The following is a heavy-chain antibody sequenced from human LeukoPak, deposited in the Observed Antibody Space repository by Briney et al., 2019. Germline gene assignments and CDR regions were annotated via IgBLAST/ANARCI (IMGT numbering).Heavy chain of an antibody. CDR2: IYYSGST. Sequence: SETLSLTCTVSGYSISSGYYWSWIRQPPGKGLEWIGYIYYSGSTNYNPSLKSRVTISVDTSKNQFSLKLSSVTAADTAVYYCARGARDYYYYCMDVWGKGTTVTISS. CDR1: GYSISSGYY. J-gene: IGHJ6*03. CDR3: ARGARDYYYYCMDV. D-gene: IGHD6-6*01. V-gene: IGHV4-61*01.